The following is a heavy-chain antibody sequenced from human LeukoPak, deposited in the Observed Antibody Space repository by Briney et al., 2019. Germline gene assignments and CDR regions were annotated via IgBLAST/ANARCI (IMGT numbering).Heavy chain of an antibody. Sequence: SETLSLTCAVYGGSFSGYYWSWIRQPPGKGLEWIGEINHSGSTNYNPSLKSRVTISVDTSKNQFSLKLSSVTAADTAVYYCARGRVTMVRGVIINRHHKYYMDVWGKGTTVTVSS. D-gene: IGHD3-10*01. V-gene: IGHV4-34*01. J-gene: IGHJ6*03. CDR1: GGSFSGYY. CDR2: INHSGST. CDR3: ARGRVTMVRGVIINRHHKYYMDV.